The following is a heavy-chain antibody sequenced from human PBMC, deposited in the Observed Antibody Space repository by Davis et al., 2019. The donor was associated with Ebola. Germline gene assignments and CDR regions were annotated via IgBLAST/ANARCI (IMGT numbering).Heavy chain of an antibody. CDR2: IYHSGNT. Sequence: PGGSLRLSCTVSGYSISSGYYWGWIRQPPGKGLEWLGNIYHSGNTYYNPSLKSRVTISVDASKNQFSLKLSSVTAADTAVYYCARDSSHVPGRGPLDYWGQGTLVTVSS. D-gene: IGHD1-1*01. J-gene: IGHJ4*02. V-gene: IGHV4-38-2*02. CDR1: GYSISSGYY. CDR3: ARDSSHVPGRGPLDY.